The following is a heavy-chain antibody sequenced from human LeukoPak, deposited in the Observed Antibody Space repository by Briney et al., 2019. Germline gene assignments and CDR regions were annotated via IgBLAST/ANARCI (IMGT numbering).Heavy chain of an antibody. Sequence: SSVKVSCKASGGTFSSYAISWLRQAPGQGRDWMGGIIPIFGTANNAQKFQGGVTITADESTSKAYMELSSLRSEDTAVYYCASRPVGGRGVFDIWGQGTTVTVSS. CDR1: GGTFSSYA. CDR3: ASRPVGGRGVFDI. D-gene: IGHD3-10*01. J-gene: IGHJ3*02. V-gene: IGHV1-69*13. CDR2: IIPIFGTA.